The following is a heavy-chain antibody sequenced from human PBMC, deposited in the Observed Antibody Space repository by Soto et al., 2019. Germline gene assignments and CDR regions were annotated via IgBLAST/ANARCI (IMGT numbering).Heavy chain of an antibody. V-gene: IGHV3-11*01. J-gene: IGHJ5*02. Sequence: QVQLVESGGGLVRPGGSLRLSCAASGFTFRDHDMSWIRQAPGKGLEWVSCISSSGNATYYADSVKGRFTTSRDNAKNLLYVEMHRLRVEDTAVYYCARRGPRAARPNHWGQGTLVTVSS. D-gene: IGHD6-6*01. CDR2: ISSSGNAT. CDR3: ARRGPRAARPNH. CDR1: GFTFRDHD.